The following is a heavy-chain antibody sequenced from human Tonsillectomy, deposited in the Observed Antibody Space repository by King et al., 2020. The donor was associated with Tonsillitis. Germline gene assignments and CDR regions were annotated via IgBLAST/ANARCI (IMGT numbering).Heavy chain of an antibody. Sequence: VQLVESGGGLVQPGGSLRLSCAASGFTFSSYAMSWVRQAPGKGLEWVSAISGGGGSTYYADSVKGRFTISRDNSKNTLYLQMNSLRAEDTAVYYCAKDQYYDILTGYYIGYWGQGTLVTVSS. CDR3: AKDQYYDILTGYYIGY. D-gene: IGHD3-9*01. CDR1: GFTFSSYA. J-gene: IGHJ4*02. V-gene: IGHV3-23*04. CDR2: ISGGGGST.